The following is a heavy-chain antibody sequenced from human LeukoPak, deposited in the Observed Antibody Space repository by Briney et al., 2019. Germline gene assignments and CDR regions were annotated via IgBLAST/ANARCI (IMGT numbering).Heavy chain of an antibody. V-gene: IGHV3-49*04. CDR3: TRGQYGYSSRLGS. D-gene: IGHD6-19*01. J-gene: IGHJ4*02. CDR2: IRSKAYGGTR. Sequence: GGSLRLSCTSSGFTFGDFLMSWVRQAPGKGLEWVGFIRSKAYGGTRQYAASVNGRFTISRDDSKNIAYLQINSLKTEDTAVYYCTRGQYGYSSRLGSWGQGTLVTVSS. CDR1: GFTFGDFL.